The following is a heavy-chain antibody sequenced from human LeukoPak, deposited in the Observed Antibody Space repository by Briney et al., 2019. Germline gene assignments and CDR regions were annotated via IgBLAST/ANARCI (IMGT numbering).Heavy chain of an antibody. D-gene: IGHD3-22*01. Sequence: GGSLRLSCAASGFTFSSYAMSWVRQAPGKGLQWVSVISGSGDITYYADSVKGRFTISRDNSKNTLYLQMNSLRAEDTAVYYCASGGRYYYDSSGYQARDYWGQGTLVTVSS. CDR2: ISGSGDIT. V-gene: IGHV3-23*01. CDR1: GFTFSSYA. J-gene: IGHJ4*02. CDR3: ASGGRYYYDSSGYQARDY.